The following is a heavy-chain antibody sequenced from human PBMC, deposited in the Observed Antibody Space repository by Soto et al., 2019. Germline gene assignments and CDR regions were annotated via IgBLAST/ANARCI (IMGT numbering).Heavy chain of an antibody. CDR2: INPNSGGT. D-gene: IGHD6-6*01. CDR3: ARPETMYSSPSHYYYGMDV. V-gene: IGHV1-2*02. Sequence: ASVKVSWKASGYTFTGYYMHWVRQAPGQGLEWMGWINPNSGGTNYAQKFQGRVTMTTDTSTSTAYMELRSLRSDDTAVYYCARPETMYSSPSHYYYGMDVWGQGTTVTVSS. J-gene: IGHJ6*02. CDR1: GYTFTGYY.